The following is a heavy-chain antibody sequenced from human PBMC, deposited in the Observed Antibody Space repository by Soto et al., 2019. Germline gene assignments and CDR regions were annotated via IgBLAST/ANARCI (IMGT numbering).Heavy chain of an antibody. CDR3: ARTTGYGMDV. V-gene: IGHV3-48*03. D-gene: IGHD1-1*01. J-gene: IGHJ6*02. Sequence: TGGSLRLSCAASGFTFSSYEMNWVRQAPGKGLEWVSYISSSGSTIYYADSVKGRFTISRDNAKNSLYLQMNSLRAEDTAVYYCARTTGYGMDVWGQGTTVTVSS. CDR2: ISSSGSTI. CDR1: GFTFSSYE.